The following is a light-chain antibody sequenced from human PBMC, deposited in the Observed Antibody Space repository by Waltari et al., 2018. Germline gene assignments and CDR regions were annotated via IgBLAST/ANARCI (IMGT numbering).Light chain of an antibody. CDR3: QSYDRSLSGWV. CDR1: SSNIGAGYD. CDR2: GNN. J-gene: IGLJ3*02. V-gene: IGLV1-40*01. Sequence: QSVLTQPPSVSGAPGQRVTISCTGSSSNIGAGYDVHWYQQLPGTVPKLLIDGNNHRPSGVPDRFSGSKSGTSASLAITGLQAEDEGDYYCQSYDRSLSGWVFGGGTKLTVL.